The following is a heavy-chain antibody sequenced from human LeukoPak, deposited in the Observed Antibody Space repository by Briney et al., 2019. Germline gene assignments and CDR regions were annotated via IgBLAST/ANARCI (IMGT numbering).Heavy chain of an antibody. Sequence: SGTLSLTCTVSGGSISSSSYYWGWIRQPPGKGLEWIGSIYYSGSTYYNPSLKSRVTISVDTSKNQFSLELSSVTAADTAVYYCASNVLLWFGELSSFDYWGQGTLVTVSS. J-gene: IGHJ4*02. V-gene: IGHV4-39*01. CDR3: ASNVLLWFGELSSFDY. CDR1: GGSISSSSYY. CDR2: IYYSGST. D-gene: IGHD3-10*01.